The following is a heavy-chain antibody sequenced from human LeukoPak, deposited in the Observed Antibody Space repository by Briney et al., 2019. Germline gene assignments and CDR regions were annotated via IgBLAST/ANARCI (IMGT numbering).Heavy chain of an antibody. CDR3: ARQIRVIAARPGDFFVC. CDR2: IYPGDSDT. D-gene: IGHD6-6*01. Sequence: GESLKISCKGSGYSFTSYWIGWVRQMPGKGLEWMGIIYPGDSDTRYSPYFQGQVTISADKSISTAYLQWSSLKASDTAMYYCARQIRVIAARPGDFFVCWGEGALVAVSS. J-gene: IGHJ4*02. CDR1: GYSFTSYW. V-gene: IGHV5-51*01.